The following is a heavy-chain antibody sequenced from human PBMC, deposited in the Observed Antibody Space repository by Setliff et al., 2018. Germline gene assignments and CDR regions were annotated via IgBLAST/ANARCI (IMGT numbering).Heavy chain of an antibody. D-gene: IGHD3-10*01. CDR1: GGSFSGYY. V-gene: IGHV4-34*01. J-gene: IGHJ4*02. Sequence: SETLSLTCAVYGGSFSGYYWSWIRQPPGKGLEWIGSVYSSGSPYYNPSLKSRVTISMDTSKNQFSLKVNSLTAADTAVYYCARLGYYGSGSYLDYWGQGTLVTVSS. CDR3: ARLGYYGSGSYLDY. CDR2: VYSSGSP.